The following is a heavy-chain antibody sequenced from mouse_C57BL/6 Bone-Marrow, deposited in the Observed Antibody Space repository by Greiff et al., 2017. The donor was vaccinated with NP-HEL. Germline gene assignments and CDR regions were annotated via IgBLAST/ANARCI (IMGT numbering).Heavy chain of an antibody. V-gene: IGHV1-82*01. CDR3: ARWGYLYYFDY. CDR1: GYAFSSSW. Sequence: VKLMESGPELVKPGASVKISCKASGYAFSSSWMNWVKQRPGKGLEWIGRIYPGDGDTNYNGKFKGKATLTADKSSSTAYMQLSSLTSEDSAVYFCARWGYLYYFDYWGQGTTLTVSS. D-gene: IGHD2-2*01. J-gene: IGHJ2*01. CDR2: IYPGDGDT.